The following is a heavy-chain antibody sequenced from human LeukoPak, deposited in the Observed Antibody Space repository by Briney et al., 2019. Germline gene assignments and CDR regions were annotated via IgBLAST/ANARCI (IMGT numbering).Heavy chain of an antibody. J-gene: IGHJ4*02. D-gene: IGHD2-15*01. V-gene: IGHV1-58*02. CDR1: GFTFTSSA. Sequence: SVKVSCKASGFTFTSSAMQWVRQARGQRLEWIGWIVVGSGNTNYAQEFQERVTITRDMSTSTAYMELSSLRSEDTAMYYCAALSYCSGGSCRGYWGQGTLVTVSS. CDR3: AALSYCSGGSCRGY. CDR2: IVVGSGNT.